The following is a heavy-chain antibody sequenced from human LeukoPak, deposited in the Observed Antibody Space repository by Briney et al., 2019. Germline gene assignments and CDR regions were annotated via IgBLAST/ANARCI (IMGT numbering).Heavy chain of an antibody. J-gene: IGHJ4*02. V-gene: IGHV3-30-3*01. CDR1: GFTFSRYA. Sequence: GGSLRLSCAASGFTFSRYAMHWVRQAPGKGLEWVAVISYDGSDKYYADSVKGRFTISRDNSKNTLYLQMNSLRAEDTAVYYCARSTLLVDTAMAYDYWGQGTLVTVSS. D-gene: IGHD5-18*01. CDR3: ARSTLLVDTAMAYDY. CDR2: ISYDGSDK.